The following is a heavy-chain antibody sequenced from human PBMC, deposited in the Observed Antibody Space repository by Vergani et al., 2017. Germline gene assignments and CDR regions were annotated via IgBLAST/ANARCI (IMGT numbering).Heavy chain of an antibody. CDR2: IYNSGST. J-gene: IGHJ6*03. D-gene: IGHD5-12*01. CDR1: GGSISSGSYY. V-gene: IGHV4-61*02. CDR3: AREGVATYYYYMDV. Sequence: QVQLQESGPGLVKPSQTLSLTCTVSGGSISSGSYYWSWIRQPAGKGLEWIGLIYNSGSTNYNPSLKSRVTMSVDTSKNQFSLQLSSVTAADTAVYYCAREGVATYYYYMDVWGKGTTVTVSS.